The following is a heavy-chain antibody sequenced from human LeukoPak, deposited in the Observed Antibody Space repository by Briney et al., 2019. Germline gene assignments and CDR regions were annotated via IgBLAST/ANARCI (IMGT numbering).Heavy chain of an antibody. J-gene: IGHJ6*03. CDR1: GFTFSGSA. CDR3: TRHRAVAGTGYYYYMDV. D-gene: IGHD6-19*01. V-gene: IGHV3-73*01. Sequence: GGSLRLSCAASGFTFSGSAMHWVRQASGKGLEWVGRIRSKANSYATAYAASVKGRFTISRDDSKNTAYLQMNSLKTEDTAVYYCTRHRAVAGTGYYYYMDVWGKGTTVTISS. CDR2: IRSKANSYAT.